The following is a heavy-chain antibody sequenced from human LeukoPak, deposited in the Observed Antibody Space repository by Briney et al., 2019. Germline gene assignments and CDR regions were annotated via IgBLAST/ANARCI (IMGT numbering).Heavy chain of an antibody. CDR1: GFTFSTHW. D-gene: IGHD6-19*01. CDR2: ISNDVIST. CDR3: ARAVAGTRNAFDL. V-gene: IGHV3-74*01. Sequence: PGGSLRLSCEASGFTFSTHWMHWVRQVPGKGLVWISRISNDVISTISTGYADSVKGRFTISRDNAKNTLYLQMNSLIAEDTAVYYCARAVAGTRNAFDLWGQGTMVTVSS. J-gene: IGHJ3*01.